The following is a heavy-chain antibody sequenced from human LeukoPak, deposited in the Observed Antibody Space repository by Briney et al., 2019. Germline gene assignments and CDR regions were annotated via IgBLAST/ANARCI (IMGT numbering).Heavy chain of an antibody. J-gene: IGHJ4*02. D-gene: IGHD6-13*01. CDR2: IYYSGST. CDR3: ARHSFRYSSSWYVYYFDY. CDR1: GGPMSSYH. V-gene: IGHV4-59*08. Sequence: SVTLSLTCTLCGGPMSSYHWRWLRQPPGKGVVWIGYIYYSGSTNYNPSHKSRVTISVDTSKNQFSLKLSSVTAADTAVYYCARHSFRYSSSWYVYYFDYWGQGTLVTVSS.